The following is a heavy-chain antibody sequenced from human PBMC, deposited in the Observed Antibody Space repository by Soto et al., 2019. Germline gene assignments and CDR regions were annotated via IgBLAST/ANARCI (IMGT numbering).Heavy chain of an antibody. D-gene: IGHD2-15*01. CDR2: IYYSGST. Sequence: QVQLQESGPGLVKPSQTLSLTCTVSGGSISSGGYYWGWIRQHPGKGLEWIGYIYYSGSTYYNPSLKSRVTISVDTSKNQFSLKLSSVTAADTAVYYCARDSAWYCSGGSCYTFDYWGQGTLVTVSS. CDR3: ARDSAWYCSGGSCYTFDY. V-gene: IGHV4-31*03. CDR1: GGSISSGGYY. J-gene: IGHJ4*02.